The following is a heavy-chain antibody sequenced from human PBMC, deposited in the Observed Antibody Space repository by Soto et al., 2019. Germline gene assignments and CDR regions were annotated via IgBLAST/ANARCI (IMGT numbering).Heavy chain of an antibody. CDR1: GGTFSSYA. V-gene: IGHV1-69*13. CDR2: IIPIFGTA. Sequence: SVKVSCKASGGTFSSYAISWVRQAPGQGLEWMGGIIPIFGTANYAQKFQGRVTITADESTSTAYMELSSLRSEDTAVYYCARKGPSSLFGVVIIRDDAFDIWGQGTMVTVSS. D-gene: IGHD3-3*02. J-gene: IGHJ3*02. CDR3: ARKGPSSLFGVVIIRDDAFDI.